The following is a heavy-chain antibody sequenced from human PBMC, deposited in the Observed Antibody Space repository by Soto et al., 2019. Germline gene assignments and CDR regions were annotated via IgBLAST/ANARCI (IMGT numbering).Heavy chain of an antibody. Sequence: QLQLQESGSGLVKPSQTLSLTCAVSGGSISSGGYSWSWIRQPPGKGLEWIGYIYHSGSTSYNPSLTSRVPLSVDRSKTRLSLKLSSVTAADTAVYYCAAGGGLPRYYWGPGTLVTVSS. CDR3: AAGGGLPRYY. V-gene: IGHV4-30-2*01. D-gene: IGHD2-15*01. J-gene: IGHJ4*02. CDR2: IYHSGST. CDR1: GGSISSGGYS.